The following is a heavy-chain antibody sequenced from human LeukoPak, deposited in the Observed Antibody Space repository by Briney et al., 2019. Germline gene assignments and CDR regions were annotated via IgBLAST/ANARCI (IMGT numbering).Heavy chain of an antibody. Sequence: GGFLRLSCAASGFTFSNFGMHWVRQAPGKGLEWVAVISYDGNNKYYADSVKGRFTISRDNAKNTLYLQMNSLRAEDTAVYYCAKQMAVDYFDYWGQGTLVTVSS. CDR3: AKQMAVDYFDY. CDR1: GFTFSNFG. V-gene: IGHV3-30*18. D-gene: IGHD5-24*01. J-gene: IGHJ4*02. CDR2: ISYDGNNK.